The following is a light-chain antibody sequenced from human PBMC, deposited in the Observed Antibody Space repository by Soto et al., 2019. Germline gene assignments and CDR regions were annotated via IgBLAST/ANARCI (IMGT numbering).Light chain of an antibody. CDR1: QGISSY. Sequence: AIRMTQSPSSLSASTGDRVTITCRASQGISSYLAWYQQKPGKAPKLLIYAASTLQSGVPSRFSGSGSGTDFTLTISCLQSEDFATYYCQQYYSYPLTVGQGKRLEIK. V-gene: IGKV1-8*01. CDR2: AAS. J-gene: IGKJ5*01. CDR3: QQYYSYPLT.